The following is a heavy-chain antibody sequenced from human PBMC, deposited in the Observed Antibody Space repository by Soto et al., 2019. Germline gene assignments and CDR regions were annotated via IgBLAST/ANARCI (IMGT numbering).Heavy chain of an antibody. CDR3: AKRDWGVSSGPALFDH. CDR1: GFTFSSYA. D-gene: IGHD7-27*01. Sequence: EVQLLESGGGLVQPGGSLRLSCAASGFTFSSYAMSWVRQAPGKGLEWVASISASDGSTRYADSVKGRFIVSRDNSKNALSLQMNRLRVEDTAVYYCAKRDWGVSSGPALFDHWGQGTLVTVSS. J-gene: IGHJ4*02. V-gene: IGHV3-23*01. CDR2: ISASDGST.